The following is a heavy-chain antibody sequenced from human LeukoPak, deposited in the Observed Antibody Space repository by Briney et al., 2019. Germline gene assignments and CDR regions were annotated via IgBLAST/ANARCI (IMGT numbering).Heavy chain of an antibody. J-gene: IGHJ4*02. V-gene: IGHV4-61*02. D-gene: IGHD2-21*02. Sequence: SQTLSLTCTVSGGSISSGSYYWSWIRQPAGKGLEWIGRIYTSGSTNYNPSLKSRVTISKDTSRNQFSLKLSSVTAADTAVYYCASLSAGDQFDYWGQGTLVTVSS. CDR3: ASLSAGDQFDY. CDR1: GGSISSGSYY. CDR2: IYTSGST.